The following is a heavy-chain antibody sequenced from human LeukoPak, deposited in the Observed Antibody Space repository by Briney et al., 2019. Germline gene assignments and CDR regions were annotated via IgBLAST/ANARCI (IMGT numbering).Heavy chain of an antibody. D-gene: IGHD3-22*01. CDR2: IYYSGST. J-gene: IGHJ5*02. CDR1: GGSISSSTYY. Sequence: SETLSLTCTASGGSISSSTYYWGWIRQPPGKGLEWIGSIYYSGSTYYNSSLKSRLTISVDTSKSQFSLNLSSVTAADTAVYYCASDSSGYSLFDPWGQGTLVTVSS. CDR3: ASDSSGYSLFDP. V-gene: IGHV4-39*01.